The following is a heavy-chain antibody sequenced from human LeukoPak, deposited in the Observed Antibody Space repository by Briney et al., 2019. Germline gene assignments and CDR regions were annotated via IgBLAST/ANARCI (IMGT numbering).Heavy chain of an antibody. Sequence: SGPGLVKPSQTLSLTCAISGDSVSSNSAAWHWIRQSPSRGLEWLGLTYYRSQWYSEYTVSVRGRISINADTSKNQISLHLNSVTPEDTAVYYCSRDLWPVAPHWFDPWGQGSLVTVSS. J-gene: IGHJ5*02. CDR3: SRDLWPVAPHWFDP. V-gene: IGHV6-1*01. CDR2: TYYRSQWYS. CDR1: GDSVSSNSAA. D-gene: IGHD2-15*01.